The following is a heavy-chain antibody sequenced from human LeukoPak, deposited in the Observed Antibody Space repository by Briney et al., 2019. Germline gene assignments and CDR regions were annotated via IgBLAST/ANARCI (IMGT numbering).Heavy chain of an antibody. CDR1: GYTFTSYA. D-gene: IGHD3-10*01. CDR3: ARLRVLLWFGELDAFDI. V-gene: IGHV1-3*01. Sequence: ASVKVSCKASGYTFTSYAMHWVRQAPGQRLEWMGWINAGNGNTKYSQKFQGRVTITRDTSASTAYMELSSLRSEDTAVYYCARLRVLLWFGELDAFDIWGQGTMVTVSS. CDR2: INAGNGNT. J-gene: IGHJ3*02.